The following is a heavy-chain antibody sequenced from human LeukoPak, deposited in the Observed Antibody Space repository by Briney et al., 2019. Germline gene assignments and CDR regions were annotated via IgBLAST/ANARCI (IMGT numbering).Heavy chain of an antibody. D-gene: IGHD3-10*01. J-gene: IGHJ6*03. CDR3: ARHGSITMVRGRLRYYYMDV. CDR1: GFTVSSNY. Sequence: GGSLRLSCAASGFTVSSNYMSWVRQAPGKGLEWVSVIYSGGSTYYADSVTGRFTISRDNSKNTVYLQMNSLRAEDTAVYYCARHGSITMVRGRLRYYYMDVWGKGTTVTISS. CDR2: IYSGGST. V-gene: IGHV3-53*01.